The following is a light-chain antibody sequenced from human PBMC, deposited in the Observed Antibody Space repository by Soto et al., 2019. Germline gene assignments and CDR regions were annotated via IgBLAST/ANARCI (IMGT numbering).Light chain of an antibody. CDR3: CSFTSITTYV. CDR2: DVS. CDR1: SSDVGGYNY. Sequence: QSALTQPHSVSGSPGQSVTISCTGTSSDVGGYNYVSWYQEQPGKAPKLMIYDVSKRPSGVPDRFSGSKSGNTASLIISGLQAEDEADYYCCSFTSITTYVFGTGTKVTVL. J-gene: IGLJ1*01. V-gene: IGLV2-11*01.